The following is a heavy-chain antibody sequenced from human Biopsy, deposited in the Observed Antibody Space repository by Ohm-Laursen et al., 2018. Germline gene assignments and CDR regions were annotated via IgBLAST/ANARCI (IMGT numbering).Heavy chain of an antibody. D-gene: IGHD5-12*01. J-gene: IGHJ4*02. CDR1: GFTFSSNA. V-gene: IGHV3-23*01. CDR3: AKCMTYSGDGIDY. Sequence: SLRLSCTASGFTFSSNAMSWVRQAPGKGLEWVSGISGRTSGTYYADSVKDRFTISRDNSKNTLYLQMSSLRAEDTALYYCAKCMTYSGDGIDYWGQGTLVTVSS. CDR2: ISGRTSGT.